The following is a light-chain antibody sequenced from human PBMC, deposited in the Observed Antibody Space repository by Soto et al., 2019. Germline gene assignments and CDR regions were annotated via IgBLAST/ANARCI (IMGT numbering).Light chain of an antibody. CDR2: GAS. CDR1: RSVTTNY. J-gene: IGKJ5*01. V-gene: IGKV3-20*01. Sequence: EIALTQSPAAVCVFPGERATVCCRGSRSVTTNYLPSHQQKPGHTPTLLIYGASSRATGIPDRLSGSGSGTDFTLTISRLEPEDSAVYYCQQHGSSPIPFRQGTRLEI. CDR3: QQHGSSPIP.